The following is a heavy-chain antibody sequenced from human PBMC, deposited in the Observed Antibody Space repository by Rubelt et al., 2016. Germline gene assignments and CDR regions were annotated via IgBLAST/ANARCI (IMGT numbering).Heavy chain of an antibody. J-gene: IGHJ3*02. Sequence: QVQLQQWGAGLLKPSETLSLTCAVYGGSFSGYYWSWIRQPPGKGLEWIGEINHSGSTNYNPALKSRVTISVETSKTQFALKLSSVTAADTAVCYWAIPTKGLADAFEIWGQGTMVTVSS. CDR2: INHSGST. V-gene: IGHV4-34*01. CDR3: AIPTKGLADAFEI. CDR1: GGSFSGYY.